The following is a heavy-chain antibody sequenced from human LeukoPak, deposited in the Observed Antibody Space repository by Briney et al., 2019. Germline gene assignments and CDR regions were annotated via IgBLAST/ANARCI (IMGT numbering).Heavy chain of an antibody. V-gene: IGHV1-2*04. CDR1: GYTFIGYY. CDR3: ATGVSGSYLKDY. CDR2: INPNSGGR. J-gene: IGHJ4*02. D-gene: IGHD1-26*01. Sequence: GASVKTSCKASGYTFIGYYMHWMRQAPGHGLEWMGWINPNSGGRNYVQKFQGWGTMNRDTSISTAYMELSRLRSEDTAVYYCATGVSGSYLKDYWGQGTLVTVSS.